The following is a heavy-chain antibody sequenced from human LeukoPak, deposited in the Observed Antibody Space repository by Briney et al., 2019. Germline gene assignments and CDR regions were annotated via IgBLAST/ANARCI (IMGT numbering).Heavy chain of an antibody. CDR1: GFTFTIYA. CDR3: ARVRVGTTTGDPFDI. CDR2: ISYDGGNE. D-gene: IGHD1-26*01. Sequence: GGSLRLSCTASGFTFTIYAMDWVRQAPGKGLEWVAAISYDGGNEYYADSVKGRFTISRDNSKNTLYLQMNSLRVEDTAVYFCARVRVGTTTGDPFDIWGQGTMVTVAS. V-gene: IGHV3-30-3*01. J-gene: IGHJ3*02.